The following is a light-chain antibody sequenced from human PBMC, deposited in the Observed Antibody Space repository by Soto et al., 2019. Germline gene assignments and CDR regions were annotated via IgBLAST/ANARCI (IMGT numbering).Light chain of an antibody. J-gene: IGKJ3*01. V-gene: IGKV3-20*01. Sequence: EIVLTQSPGTLSLSPGERATLSCRASQSVTSSYLAWYQQKPGQAPRLLIYGASSRATGIPDRFSGSGSGTDFTLTISRLEPQDFAMYYCHQHATSPLTFGPGTKVNV. CDR2: GAS. CDR1: QSVTSSY. CDR3: HQHATSPLT.